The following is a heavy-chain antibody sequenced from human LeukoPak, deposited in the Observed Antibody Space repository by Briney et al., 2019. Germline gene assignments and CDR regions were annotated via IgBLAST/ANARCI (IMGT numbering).Heavy chain of an antibody. V-gene: IGHV4-34*01. CDR2: INHSGST. CDR3: ARTITMIVVPYYYYYYMDV. J-gene: IGHJ6*03. Sequence: SETLSLTCAVYGGSFSGYYWSWIRQPPGKGLEWIGEINHSGSTNYNPSLKSRVTISVDTSKNQFSLKLSSVTAADTAVYYCARTITMIVVPYYYYYYMDVWRKGTTVTVPS. D-gene: IGHD3-22*01. CDR1: GGSFSGYY.